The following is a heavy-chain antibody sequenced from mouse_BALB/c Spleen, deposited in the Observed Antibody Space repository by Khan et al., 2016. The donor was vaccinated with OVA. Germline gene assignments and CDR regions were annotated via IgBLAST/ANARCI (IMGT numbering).Heavy chain of an antibody. J-gene: IGHJ3*01. CDR3: ARHGSTSWFAY. V-gene: IGHV1S135*01. CDR2: IDPFNGGS. Sequence: VQLQQSGPELMKPGASVKISCKASGYSFSTYYIHWVTRSHGKTLEWIGYIDPFNGGSTYNQKFQGKATWTVDKSSSTAYMHLTSLTSEDSAVYYCARHGSTSWFAYWGQGTLVTVSA. D-gene: IGHD1-1*01. CDR1: GYSFSTYY.